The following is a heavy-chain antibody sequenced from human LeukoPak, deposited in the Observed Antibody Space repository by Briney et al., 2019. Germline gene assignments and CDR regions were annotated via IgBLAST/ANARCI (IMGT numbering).Heavy chain of an antibody. CDR2: VNPEDGET. CDR1: GYTFTDYY. D-gene: IGHD3-9*01. V-gene: IGHV1-69-2*01. Sequence: GASVKVSCKASGYTFTDYYMHWVQQAPGKGLEWMGRVNPEDGETIYAEKFQGRVTVTADTSTDTAYMELSSLRSEDTAVYYCATGSPRFDWLSLPLFDIWGQGTMVTVSS. CDR3: ATGSPRFDWLSLPLFDI. J-gene: IGHJ3*02.